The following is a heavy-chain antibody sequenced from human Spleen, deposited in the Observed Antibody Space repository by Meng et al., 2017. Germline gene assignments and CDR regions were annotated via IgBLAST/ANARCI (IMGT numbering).Heavy chain of an antibody. CDR1: GFTFSNSP. CDR3: AKRDSGVRTFDL. D-gene: IGHD3-22*01. V-gene: IGHV3-23*01. J-gene: IGHJ3*01. CDR2: ISTSGATT. Sequence: GESLKISCAASGFTFSNSPLNWVRQAPGKGLEWVSAISTSGATTYYADSVKGRFTISRDNSKNTVYLLMNSLRVEDTALYYCAKRDSGVRTFDLWGQGTMVTV.